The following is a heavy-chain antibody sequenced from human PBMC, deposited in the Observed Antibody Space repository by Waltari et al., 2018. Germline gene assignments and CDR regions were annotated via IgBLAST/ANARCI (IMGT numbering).Heavy chain of an antibody. D-gene: IGHD3-10*01. CDR2: ISTTGTA. CDR1: GGSISSVDYF. J-gene: IGHJ5*02. Sequence: QVQLQESGPGLVRPSQTLSLTCTVSGGSISSVDYFWSWIRQPAGKGLEWIGRISTTGTANYNPSFNSRVTISVDTSKNQFSLNLRSVTAADTAVYYCARDLGLDYGSGNFYRNWFDPWGQGTLVTVSS. CDR3: ARDLGLDYGSGNFYRNWFDP. V-gene: IGHV4-61*02.